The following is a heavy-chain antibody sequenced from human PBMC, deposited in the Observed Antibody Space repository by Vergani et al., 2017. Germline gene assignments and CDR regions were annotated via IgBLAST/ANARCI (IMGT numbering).Heavy chain of an antibody. CDR2: ISWNSGSI. Sequence: EVQLVESGGGLVQPGRSLRLSCAASGFTFDDYAMHWVRQAPGKGLEWVSGISWNSGSIGSADSVKGRFTISRDNAKNSLYLQMNSLRAEDTALYYCAKLHSSSSNYYYYGMDVWGQGTTVTVSS. V-gene: IGHV3-9*01. CDR1: GFTFDDYA. J-gene: IGHJ6*02. D-gene: IGHD6-6*01. CDR3: AKLHSSSSNYYYYGMDV.